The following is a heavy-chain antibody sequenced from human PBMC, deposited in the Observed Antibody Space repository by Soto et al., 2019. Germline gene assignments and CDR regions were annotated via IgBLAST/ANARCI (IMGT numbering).Heavy chain of an antibody. CDR2: GTPLFGMA. Sequence: QVQLVQSGAEVKEPGSSVKVSCKASGGTFSSHAISWVRQAPGQGLDWMGGGTPLFGMANYAEKYQGRVTITADKFAATAYMELNSLTSEDTAVYYCARGDDFDYYYGVDVWGQGTTVTVSS. CDR1: GGTFSSHA. V-gene: IGHV1-69*17. J-gene: IGHJ6*02. D-gene: IGHD3-16*01. CDR3: ARGDDFDYYYGVDV.